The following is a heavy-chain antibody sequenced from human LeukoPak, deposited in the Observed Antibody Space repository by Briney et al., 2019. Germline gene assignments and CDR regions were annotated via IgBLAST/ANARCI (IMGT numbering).Heavy chain of an antibody. J-gene: IGHJ4*02. V-gene: IGHV4-34*01. CDR3: ARGQPLYSSGWYVNY. CDR1: GGSFSGYY. D-gene: IGHD6-19*01. Sequence: SETLSLTCAVYGGSFSGYYWSWIRQPPGKGLEWIGEINQSGSTNYNPSLKGRVTISVDTSKNQFSLKLSSVTAADTAVYYCARGQPLYSSGWYVNYWGQGTLVTVSS. CDR2: INQSGST.